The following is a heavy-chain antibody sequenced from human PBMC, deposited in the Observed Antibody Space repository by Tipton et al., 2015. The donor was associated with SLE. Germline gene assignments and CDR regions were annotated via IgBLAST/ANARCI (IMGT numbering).Heavy chain of an antibody. Sequence: SLRLSCAASGFTFSSYGMHWVRQAPGKGLEWVAFIRYDGSNKYYADSVKGRLTISRDNSKKTLYLQMNSLRAEDTAVYYCAKDHPGAQAAFDIWGQGTMVTVSS. CDR1: GFTFSSYG. D-gene: IGHD1-26*01. J-gene: IGHJ3*02. CDR3: AKDHPGAQAAFDI. CDR2: IRYDGSNK. V-gene: IGHV3-30*02.